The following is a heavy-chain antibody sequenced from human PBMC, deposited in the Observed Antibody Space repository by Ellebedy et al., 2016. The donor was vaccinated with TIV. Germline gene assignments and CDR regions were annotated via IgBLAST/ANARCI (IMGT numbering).Heavy chain of an antibody. Sequence: SVKVSXXASGGTFSSYAISWVRQAPGQGLEWMGGIIPIFGTANYAQKFQGRVTITADESTSTAYMELSSLRSEDTAVYYCARGGSSWYGGLDAFDIWGQGTMVTVSS. CDR2: IIPIFGTA. CDR3: ARGGSSWYGGLDAFDI. J-gene: IGHJ3*02. V-gene: IGHV1-69*13. D-gene: IGHD6-13*01. CDR1: GGTFSSYA.